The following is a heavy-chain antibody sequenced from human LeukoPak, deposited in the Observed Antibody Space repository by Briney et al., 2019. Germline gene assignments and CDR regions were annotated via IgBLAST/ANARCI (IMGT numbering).Heavy chain of an antibody. CDR1: GFTFSTYW. CDR2: MKGDGSEI. J-gene: IGHJ3*01. V-gene: IGHV3-7*01. D-gene: IGHD3-16*01. CDR3: ARPAYTTAYDL. Sequence: GGSLRLSCAASGFTFSTYWMTWVRQAPGKGLEWVANMKGDGSEIHYVDSVKGRFTISRDNAKNSLYLQMNSLRAEDTALYYCARPAYTTAYDLWGQGTMVTVSS.